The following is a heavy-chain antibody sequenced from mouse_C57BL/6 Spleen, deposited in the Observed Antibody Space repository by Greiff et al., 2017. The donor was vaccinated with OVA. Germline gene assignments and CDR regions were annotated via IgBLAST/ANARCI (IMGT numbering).Heavy chain of an antibody. CDR2: IDPNSGGT. V-gene: IGHV1-72*01. D-gene: IGHD2-5*01. CDR3: ARGAYYSNYWYFDV. Sequence: QVQLQQPGAELVKPGASVKLSCKASGYTFTSYWMHWVKQRPGRGLEWIGRIDPNSGGTKYNEKFKRKATLTVDKPSSTAYMQLSSLTSEDSAVYYCARGAYYSNYWYFDVWGTGTPVTVSS. CDR1: GYTFTSYW. J-gene: IGHJ1*03.